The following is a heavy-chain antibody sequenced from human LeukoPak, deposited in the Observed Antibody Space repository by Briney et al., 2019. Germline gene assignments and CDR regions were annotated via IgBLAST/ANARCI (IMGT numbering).Heavy chain of an antibody. CDR3: AAGEYCGGDCSLDY. V-gene: IGHV4-34*01. J-gene: IGHJ4*02. D-gene: IGHD2-21*02. CDR2: INHSGST. CDR1: GGSFSGYY. Sequence: PSETLSLTCAVYGGSFSGYYWSWIRQPPGKGLEWIGEINHSGSTNYNPSLKSRVTISVDTSKNQFSLKLSSVTAADTAVYYCAAGEYCGGDCSLDYWGQGTLVTVSS.